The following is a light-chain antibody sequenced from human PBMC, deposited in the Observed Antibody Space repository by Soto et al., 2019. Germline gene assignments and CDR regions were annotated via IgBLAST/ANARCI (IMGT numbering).Light chain of an antibody. CDR2: CAS. J-gene: IGKJ4*01. CDR1: QSVLYSSNNKND. CDR3: QQYYSTPHT. V-gene: IGKV4-1*01. Sequence: DIVMTQSPDSLAVSLGERATINCKSSQSVLYSSNNKNDLAWYQQKPGQPPKLLIYCASTRESAVPDRFGGSGSATDFTLTISSLQAEDVAVYYCQQYYSTPHTFGGGTKVEIK.